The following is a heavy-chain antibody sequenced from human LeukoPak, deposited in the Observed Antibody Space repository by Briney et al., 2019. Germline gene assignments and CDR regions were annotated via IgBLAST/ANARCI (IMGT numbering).Heavy chain of an antibody. V-gene: IGHV3-7*01. CDR2: IKQDGSEK. CDR3: ARELWFGELLGGAFDI. CDR1: GFTFSSYW. Sequence: TGGSLRLSCAASGFTFSSYWMSWVRQAPGKGLEWVANIKQDGSEKYYVDSVKGRFTISRDNAKNSLYLQMNSLRAEDTAVYYCARELWFGELLGGAFDIWGQGTMVTVSS. D-gene: IGHD3-10*01. J-gene: IGHJ3*02.